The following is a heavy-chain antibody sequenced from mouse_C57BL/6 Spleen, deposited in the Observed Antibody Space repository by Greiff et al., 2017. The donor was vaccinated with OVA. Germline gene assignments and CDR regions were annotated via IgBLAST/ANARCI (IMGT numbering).Heavy chain of an antibody. CDR2: IYPGDGDT. CDR3: ARSDPYFDY. CDR1: GYAFSSSW. Sequence: VQLVESGPELVKPGASVKISCKASGYAFSSSWMNWVKQRPGKGLEWIGQIYPGDGDTNYNGKFKGKATLTADKSSSTAYMQLSSLTSEDSAVYFCARSDPYFDYWGQGTTLTVSS. V-gene: IGHV1-82*01. J-gene: IGHJ2*01.